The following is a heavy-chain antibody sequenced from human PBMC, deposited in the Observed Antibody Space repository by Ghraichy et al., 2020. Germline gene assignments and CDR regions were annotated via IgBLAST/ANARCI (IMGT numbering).Heavy chain of an antibody. CDR2: IYYSGST. CDR1: GGSISSYY. J-gene: IGHJ3*02. CDR3: ARVAYCGGDCYPALGAFDI. D-gene: IGHD2-21*02. V-gene: IGHV4-59*01. Sequence: SETLSLTCTVSGGSISSYYWSWIRQPPGKGLEWIGYIYYSGSTNYNPSLKSRVTISVDTSKNQFSLKLSSVTAADTAVYYCARVAYCGGDCYPALGAFDIWGQGTMVTVSS.